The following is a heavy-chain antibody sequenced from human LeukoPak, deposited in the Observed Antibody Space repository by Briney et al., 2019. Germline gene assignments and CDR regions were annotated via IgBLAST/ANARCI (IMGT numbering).Heavy chain of an antibody. CDR1: GFTFSSYS. J-gene: IGHJ6*02. Sequence: PGGSPRLSCAASGFTFSSYSMNWVRQAPGKGLEWVSSISSSSSYIYYADSVKGRFTISRDNAKNSLYLQMNSLRAEDTAVYYCAAISYGYYYGMDVWGQGTTVTVSS. D-gene: IGHD5-18*01. V-gene: IGHV3-21*01. CDR3: AAISYGYYYGMDV. CDR2: ISSSSSYI.